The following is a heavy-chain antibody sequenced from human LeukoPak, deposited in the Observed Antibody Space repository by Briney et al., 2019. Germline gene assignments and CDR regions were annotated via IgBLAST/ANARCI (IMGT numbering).Heavy chain of an antibody. CDR1: SGSFSGYY. J-gene: IGHJ4*02. D-gene: IGHD6-13*01. Sequence: SETLSLTCAVNSGSFSGYYWSWIRQPPGKGLEWIGEISHSGSTNYNPSLKSRVTISVDTSKNQFSLNLSSVTAADTAVYYCGRGGIAAAASGIDYWGQGTLVAVSS. CDR3: GRGGIAAAASGIDY. V-gene: IGHV4-34*01. CDR2: ISHSGST.